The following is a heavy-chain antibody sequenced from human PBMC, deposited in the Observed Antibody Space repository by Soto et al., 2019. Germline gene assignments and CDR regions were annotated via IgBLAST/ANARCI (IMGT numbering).Heavy chain of an antibody. CDR1: GFTFSSYG. CDR3: ANGYYGSGSYLPDY. D-gene: IGHD3-10*01. V-gene: IGHV3-30*18. Sequence: QVQLVESGGGVVQPGRSLRLSCAASGFTFSSYGMHWVRQAPGKGLEWVAVISYDGSNKYYADSVKGRFTISRDNSKKTLYLQMNSLRAEDTAVYYCANGYYGSGSYLPDYWGQGTLVTVSS. J-gene: IGHJ4*02. CDR2: ISYDGSNK.